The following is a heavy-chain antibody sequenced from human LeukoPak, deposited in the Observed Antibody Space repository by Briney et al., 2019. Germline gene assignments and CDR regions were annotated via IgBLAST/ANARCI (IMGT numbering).Heavy chain of an antibody. J-gene: IGHJ4*02. V-gene: IGHV1-18*03. Sequence: ASVKVSCKASGYTFTSYGISWVRQAPGQGLEWMGWISAYNGNTNYAQKLQGRVTMTTDTSTSTAYMELRSLRSDNMAVYYCARDPYCSGGSCYFNTFYYWGQGTLVTVSS. CDR3: ARDPYCSGGSCYFNTFYY. CDR1: GYTFTSYG. D-gene: IGHD2-15*01. CDR2: ISAYNGNT.